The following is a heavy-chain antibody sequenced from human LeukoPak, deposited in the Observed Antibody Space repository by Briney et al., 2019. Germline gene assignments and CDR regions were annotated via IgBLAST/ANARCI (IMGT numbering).Heavy chain of an antibody. CDR3: ARGGAYCGGDCYAFFDY. Sequence: SETLSLTCAVYGGSFSGYYWSWIRQPPGKGLEWIGEINHSGSTNYNPSLKSRVTISVDTSKSQFSLKLSSVTAADTAVYYCARGGAYCGGDCYAFFDYWGQGTLVTVSS. D-gene: IGHD2-21*02. CDR2: INHSGST. J-gene: IGHJ4*02. CDR1: GGSFSGYY. V-gene: IGHV4-34*01.